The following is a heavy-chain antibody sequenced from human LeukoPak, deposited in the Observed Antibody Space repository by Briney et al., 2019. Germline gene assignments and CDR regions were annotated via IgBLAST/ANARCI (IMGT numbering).Heavy chain of an antibody. CDR2: INHSGST. V-gene: IGHV4-34*01. CDR1: GGSFSDYY. J-gene: IGHJ4*02. CDR3: ARGSVIGSGYYDY. D-gene: IGHD3-22*01. Sequence: SETLSLTCVVYGGSFSDYYWRWVRQPPGKGLEWIGEINHSGSTNYNPSLKRRVTISVDTTKNQFSLRLSSVTAADTAVYYCARGSVIGSGYYDYWGQGTLVTVSS.